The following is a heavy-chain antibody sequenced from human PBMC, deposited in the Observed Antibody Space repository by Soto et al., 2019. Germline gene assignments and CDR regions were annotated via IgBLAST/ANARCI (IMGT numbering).Heavy chain of an antibody. J-gene: IGHJ4*02. CDR2: INHSGST. CDR3: ARGLRMASIDY. V-gene: IGHV4-34*01. Sequence: SETLSLTCAVYGGSFSGYYWSWIRQPPGKGLEWIGEINHSGSTNYNPSLKSRVTISVDTSKNQFSLKLSSVTAADTAVYYCARGLRMASIDYWGQGTLVTVS. D-gene: IGHD5-12*01. CDR1: GGSFSGYY.